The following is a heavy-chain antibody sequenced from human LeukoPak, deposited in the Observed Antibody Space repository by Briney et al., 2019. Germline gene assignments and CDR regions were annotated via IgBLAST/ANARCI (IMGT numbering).Heavy chain of an antibody. CDR1: GFTFSIYD. V-gene: IGHV1-8*01. CDR3: ARGPGLAVAGNNWFDP. Sequence: ASVKVSCKASGFTFSIYDINWVRQATGQGLEWMGWMNPNNGNTGYAQKFQGRVTMTRNTSISTAYMELSRLRSEDTAVYYCARGPGLAVAGNNWFDPWGQGTLVTVSS. CDR2: MNPNNGNT. J-gene: IGHJ5*02. D-gene: IGHD6-19*01.